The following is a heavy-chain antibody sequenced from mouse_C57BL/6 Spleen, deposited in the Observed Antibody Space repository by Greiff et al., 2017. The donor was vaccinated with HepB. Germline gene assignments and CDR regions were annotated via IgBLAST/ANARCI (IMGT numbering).Heavy chain of an antibody. D-gene: IGHD2-3*01. J-gene: IGHJ3*01. CDR1: EYEFPSHD. V-gene: IGHV5-2*01. Sequence: DVKLVESGGGLVQPGESLKLSCESNEYEFPSHDMSWVRKTPEKRLELVAAINSDGGSTYYPDTMERRFIISRDNTKKTLYLQMSSLRSEDTALYYCARQEDGPTGFAYWGQGTLVTVSA. CDR3: ARQEDGPTGFAY. CDR2: INSDGGST.